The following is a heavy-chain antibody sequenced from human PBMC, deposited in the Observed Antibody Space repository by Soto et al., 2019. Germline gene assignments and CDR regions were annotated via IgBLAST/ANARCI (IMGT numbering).Heavy chain of an antibody. CDR1: GYSISIGNY. Sequence: PSETLSLTCPVSGYSISIGNYWGWIRQPPGKGLEWIGSIDYRGSTYHNPSLKSRVTISVDTSKNQFSLKLSSVTASDTAFYYCSRRAPEGFDPWGQGTLVTVSS. J-gene: IGHJ5*02. V-gene: IGHV4-38-2*01. CDR2: IDYRGST. CDR3: SRRAPEGFDP.